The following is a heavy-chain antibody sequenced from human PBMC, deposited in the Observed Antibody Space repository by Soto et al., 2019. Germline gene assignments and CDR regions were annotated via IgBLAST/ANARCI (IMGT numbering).Heavy chain of an antibody. Sequence: QPGGSLRLSCAASGFTFSSYGMHWVRQAPGKGLEWVAVIWYDGSNKYYADSVKGRFTISRDNSKNTLYLQMNSLRAEDTAVYYCARDNGYSSRYDAFDIWGQGTMVTVSS. J-gene: IGHJ3*02. D-gene: IGHD6-13*01. CDR3: ARDNGYSSRYDAFDI. V-gene: IGHV3-33*01. CDR1: GFTFSSYG. CDR2: IWYDGSNK.